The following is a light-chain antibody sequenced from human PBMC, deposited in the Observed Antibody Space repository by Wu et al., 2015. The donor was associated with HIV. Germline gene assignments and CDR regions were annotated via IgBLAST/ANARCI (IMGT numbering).Light chain of an antibody. V-gene: IGKV1-5*03. CDR1: ESVSTA. CDR2: WAS. CDR3: QQYASYSAWT. J-gene: IGKJ1*01. Sequence: DIQMTQSPSTLSASVGDRVTITCRASESVSTALAWYQQKPGKAPQLLIYWASTSETKVSSRFSGSGSGAEFTLTISSLQPDDFATYYCQQYASYSAWTFGQGTKVEVK.